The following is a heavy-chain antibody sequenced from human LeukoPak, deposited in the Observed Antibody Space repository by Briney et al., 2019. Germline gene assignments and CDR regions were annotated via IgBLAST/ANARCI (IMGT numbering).Heavy chain of an antibody. CDR1: AGSISSGCYY. Sequence: SQTLSLTCTVSAGSISSGCYYWSWIRQHPGKGLEWIGYIYYSGSTYYNPSLKSRFTISVDTSKNQFSLKLSSVTAADTAVYYCAGSLDLYYYGSGGSNWFDPWGQGTLVTVSS. D-gene: IGHD3-10*01. J-gene: IGHJ5*02. V-gene: IGHV4-31*03. CDR3: AGSLDLYYYGSGGSNWFDP. CDR2: IYYSGST.